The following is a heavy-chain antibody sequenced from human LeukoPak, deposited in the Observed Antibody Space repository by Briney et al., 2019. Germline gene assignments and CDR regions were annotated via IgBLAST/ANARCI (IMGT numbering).Heavy chain of an antibody. V-gene: IGHV3-48*01. D-gene: IGHD2-2*01. CDR2: ISSSSSTI. CDR3: ARVVPYTIVVVPAAIEAFDI. J-gene: IGHJ3*02. Sequence: GGSLRLSCAASGFTFSSYAMHWVRQAPGKGLEWVSYISSSSSTIYYADSVKGRFTISRDNAKNSLYLQMNSLRAEDTAVYYCARVVPYTIVVVPAAIEAFDIWGQGTMVTVSS. CDR1: GFTFSSYA.